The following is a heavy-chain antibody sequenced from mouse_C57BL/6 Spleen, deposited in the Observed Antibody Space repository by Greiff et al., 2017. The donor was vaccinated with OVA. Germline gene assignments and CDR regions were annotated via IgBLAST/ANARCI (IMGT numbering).Heavy chain of an antibody. CDR2: FYPGSGSI. CDR3: AGHEDSTVVATRYFDV. CDR1: GYTFTEYS. V-gene: IGHV1-62-2*01. J-gene: IGHJ1*03. Sequence: QVQLQQSGAELVKPGASVKLSCKASGYTFTEYSIHWVKQRSGQGLEWIGWFYPGSGSIKYNEKFKDKATLTADTSSSTVYMELSRLTSADSAVYYCAGHEDSTVVATRYFDVWGTGTTVTVSS. D-gene: IGHD1-1*01.